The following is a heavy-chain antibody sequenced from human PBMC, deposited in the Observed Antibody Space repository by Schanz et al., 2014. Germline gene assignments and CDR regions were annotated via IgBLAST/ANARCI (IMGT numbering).Heavy chain of an antibody. D-gene: IGHD6-19*01. CDR1: GYTFTSYD. CDR2: MNPDSGDT. J-gene: IGHJ4*02. Sequence: VQLVQSGAEVKRPGASVRVSCKASGYTFTSYDFNWVRQAPGQGLEWMGWMNPDSGDTNYAQKFQGWVTMTRDTSISTAYMEVSRLKSDDTAVYYCARGGYSSGWYDRDIAHFDYWGQGTLVTVSS. CDR3: ARGGYSSGWYDRDIAHFDY. V-gene: IGHV1-2*04.